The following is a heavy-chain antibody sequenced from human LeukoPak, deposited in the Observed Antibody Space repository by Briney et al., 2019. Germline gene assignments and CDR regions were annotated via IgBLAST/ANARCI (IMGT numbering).Heavy chain of an antibody. V-gene: IGHV1-2*02. J-gene: IGHJ5*02. Sequence: GASVTVTFKGSGYTFTGYYLHWVRQPPAQGLEWVGGITTNRGGTNYGKKCRGRVTTTRHTSSRTAYMEVSRLRSDETPVYYCAIDDRYCSGGSCYSGWFDPWGQGSLVTVSS. D-gene: IGHD2-15*01. CDR1: GYTFTGYY. CDR3: AIDDRYCSGGSCYSGWFDP. CDR2: ITTNRGGT.